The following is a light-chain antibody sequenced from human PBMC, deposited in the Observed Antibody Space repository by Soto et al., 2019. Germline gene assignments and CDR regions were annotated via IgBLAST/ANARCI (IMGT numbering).Light chain of an antibody. CDR3: QQSFSAPRT. V-gene: IGKV1-39*01. J-gene: IGKJ1*01. Sequence: DIQMTQSPSSLSAPVGDRVTITCRASQNISTYLNWYQQKPGKAPKFLIYAASTLQSGVPSRFSGSGSGTPFTLTISSLQPEDFATYYCQQSFSAPRTFGQGTKVDIK. CDR2: AAS. CDR1: QNISTY.